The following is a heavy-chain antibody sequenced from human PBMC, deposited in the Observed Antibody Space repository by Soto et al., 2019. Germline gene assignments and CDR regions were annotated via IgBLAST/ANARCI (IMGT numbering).Heavy chain of an antibody. V-gene: IGHV5-10-1*01. CDR3: ARHLIVVVPAAIRNGWFDP. Sequence: GESLKISCKGSGYSFTSYWISWVRQMPGKGLEWMGRIGPSDSYTNYSPSFQGHVTISADKSISTAYLQWSSLKASDTAMYYCARHLIVVVPAAIRNGWFDPWGQGTLVTVSS. CDR1: GYSFTSYW. D-gene: IGHD2-2*01. CDR2: IGPSDSYT. J-gene: IGHJ5*02.